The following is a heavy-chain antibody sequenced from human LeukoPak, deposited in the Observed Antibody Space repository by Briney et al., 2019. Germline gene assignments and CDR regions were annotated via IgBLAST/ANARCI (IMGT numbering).Heavy chain of an antibody. CDR1: GGSISSGGYY. CDR3: CSSTSRTYHRPQGPAGGDAFDI. CDR2: IYYSGST. V-gene: IGHV4-30-4*08. Sequence: PSQTLSLTCTVSGGSISSGGYYWSWIRQHPGKGLEWIGYIYYSGSTYYNPSLKSRVTISVDTSKNQSSLKLSSVTAADTAVYYCCSSTSRTYHRPQGPAGGDAFDIWGQGTMVTVSS. D-gene: IGHD2-2*01. J-gene: IGHJ3*02.